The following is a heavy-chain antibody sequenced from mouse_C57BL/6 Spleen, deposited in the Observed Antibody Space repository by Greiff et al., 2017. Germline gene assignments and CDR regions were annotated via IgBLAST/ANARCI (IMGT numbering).Heavy chain of an antibody. CDR1: GFSLSTSGMG. D-gene: IGHD2-2*01. CDR2: IYWDDDK. V-gene: IGHV8-12*01. CDR3: ARRGGYGYCEDYFDY. J-gene: IGHJ2*01. Sequence: QVQLKESGPGILQSSQTLSLTCSFSGFSLSTSGMGVSWIRQPSGKGLEWRAHIYWDDDKRYNPSLKSQLTISKDTSRNQVFLKITSVDTADTATSYCARRGGYGYCEDYFDYWGQGTTLTVSA.